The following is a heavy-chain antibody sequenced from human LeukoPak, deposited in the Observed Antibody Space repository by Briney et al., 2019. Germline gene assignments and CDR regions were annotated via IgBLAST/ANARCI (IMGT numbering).Heavy chain of an antibody. CDR1: GGSISSYY. CDR2: IYYSGNT. CDR3: ARRPRGTSILWWHYYMDV. D-gene: IGHD2-21*01. Sequence: SETLSLTCTVSGGSISSYYWSWIRQPPGKGLEWIGYIYYSGNTNYNPSLKSRLTISVDTSKNQFSLKLSSVTAADTAVYYCARRPRGTSILWWHYYMDVWGKGTTVTISS. J-gene: IGHJ6*03. V-gene: IGHV4-59*12.